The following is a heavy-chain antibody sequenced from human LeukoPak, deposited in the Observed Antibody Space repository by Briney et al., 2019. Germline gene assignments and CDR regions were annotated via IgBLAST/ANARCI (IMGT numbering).Heavy chain of an antibody. D-gene: IGHD3-3*01. V-gene: IGHV4-4*07. Sequence: PSETLSLTCTVSGGSISSYYWSWIRQPAGKGLEWIGRIYTSGSTNYNPSLKSRVTMSVDPSKNQFSLKLSSVTAADTAVYYCARGIFGVASAFYFDYWGQGTLVTVSS. CDR2: IYTSGST. J-gene: IGHJ4*02. CDR3: ARGIFGVASAFYFDY. CDR1: GGSISSYY.